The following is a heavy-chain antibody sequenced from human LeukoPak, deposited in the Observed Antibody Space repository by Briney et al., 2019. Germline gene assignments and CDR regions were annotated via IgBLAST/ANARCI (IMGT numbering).Heavy chain of an antibody. D-gene: IGHD2-21*02. CDR2: ISGSGGST. J-gene: IGHJ4*02. CDR3: ARDEVTFVAYCGGDCYSFDY. V-gene: IGHV3-23*01. CDR1: GFTFSSYA. Sequence: GGSLRLSCAASGFTFSSYAMSWVRQAPGKGLEWVSAISGSGGSTYYADSVKGRFTISRDNSKNTLYLQMNSLRAEDTAVYYCARDEVTFVAYCGGDCYSFDYWGQGTLVTVSS.